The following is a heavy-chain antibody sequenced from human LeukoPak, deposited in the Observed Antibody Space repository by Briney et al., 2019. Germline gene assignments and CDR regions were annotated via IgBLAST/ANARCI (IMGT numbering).Heavy chain of an antibody. D-gene: IGHD6-13*01. CDR3: ARLVFAAATISPSDY. CDR1: GYSFTSYW. V-gene: IGHV5-51*01. CDR2: IYPGDSDT. J-gene: IGHJ4*02. Sequence: GESLKISCKGSGYSFTSYWIGWMRQMPGKGLEWMGIIYPGDSDTRYSPSFQGQVTISADKSISTAYLQWSSLKASDTAMYYCARLVFAAATISPSDYWGQGTLVTVSS.